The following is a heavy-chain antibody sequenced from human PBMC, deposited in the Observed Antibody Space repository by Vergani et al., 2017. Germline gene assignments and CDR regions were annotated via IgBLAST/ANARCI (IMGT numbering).Heavy chain of an antibody. J-gene: IGHJ5*01. CDR1: GDSINSPNYY. CDR2: IFHDGST. CDR3: AANTTFEPWFDS. Sequence: QMQLQESGPGLVKPSQTLSLTCTVSGDSINSPNYYWTWIRQPPGKGLEWIGYIFHDGSTYYDPSLKSRVIMSIDTSKNQFSLNLISVTAADTAIYYCAANTTFEPWFDSWGQGTRVLVSS. V-gene: IGHV4-30-4*01. D-gene: IGHD3-16*01.